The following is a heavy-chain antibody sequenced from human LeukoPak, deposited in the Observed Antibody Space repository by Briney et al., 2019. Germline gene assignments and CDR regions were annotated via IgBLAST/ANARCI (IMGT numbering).Heavy chain of an antibody. Sequence: GGSLRLSCAASGFTFDDYAMYWVRQAPGKGLEWVSGISWNSGSIGYADSVKGRFTISRDNAKNSLYLQMNSLRAEDTALYYCAKSYYYYYMDVWGKGTTVTVSS. CDR1: GFTFDDYA. CDR2: ISWNSGSI. V-gene: IGHV3-9*01. J-gene: IGHJ6*03. CDR3: AKSYYYYYMDV.